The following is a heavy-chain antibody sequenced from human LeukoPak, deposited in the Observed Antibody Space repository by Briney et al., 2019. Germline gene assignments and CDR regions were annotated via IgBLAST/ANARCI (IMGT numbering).Heavy chain of an antibody. CDR2: IIPIFGTA. CDR3: ARRLLQLWAQFDY. Sequence: SVKVSCKASGGNFSSYAISWVRQAPGQGLEWMGGIIPIFGTANYAQKFQGRVTITADESTSTAYMELSSLRSEDTAVYYCARRLLQLWAQFDYWGQGTLVTVSS. V-gene: IGHV1-69*13. D-gene: IGHD5-18*01. CDR1: GGNFSSYA. J-gene: IGHJ4*02.